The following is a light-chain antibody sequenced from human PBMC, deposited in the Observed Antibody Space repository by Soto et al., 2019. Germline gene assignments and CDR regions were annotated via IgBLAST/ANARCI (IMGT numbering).Light chain of an antibody. J-gene: IGKJ4*01. CDR2: AAS. CDR1: QNINNN. V-gene: IGKV1-39*01. CDR3: QQSYGSPLT. Sequence: QMTQSPSSLSASLGDRVTITCRASQNINNNLNWYQKRPGEAPKLLIYAASSLQSGVPSRFSGGGSGTDFTLTISSLQSGDLATYYCQQSYGSPLTFGGGTKVEIK.